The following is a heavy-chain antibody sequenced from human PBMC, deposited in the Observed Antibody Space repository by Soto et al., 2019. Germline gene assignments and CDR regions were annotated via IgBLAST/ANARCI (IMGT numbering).Heavy chain of an antibody. Sequence: GGSLRLSCAASGFTFSSYGMHWVRQAPGKGLEWVAVISYDGSNKYYADSVKGRFTISRDNSKNTLYLQMNSLRAEDTAVYYCATREVAGRVLSRYYYYYGMDVWGQGTTVTVSS. CDR1: GFTFSSYG. CDR2: ISYDGSNK. CDR3: ATREVAGRVLSRYYYYYGMDV. V-gene: IGHV3-30*03. J-gene: IGHJ6*02. D-gene: IGHD6-19*01.